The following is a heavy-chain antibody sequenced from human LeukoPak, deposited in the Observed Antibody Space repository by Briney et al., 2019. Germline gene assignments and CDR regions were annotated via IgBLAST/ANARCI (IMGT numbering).Heavy chain of an antibody. CDR3: AKMDSSGYYDFDY. D-gene: IGHD3-22*01. J-gene: IGHJ4*02. V-gene: IGHV3-23*01. CDR1: GFTFSNYA. Sequence: GGSLRLSCAASGFTFSNYAMSWVRQAPGKGLEWVSGISGSGGSTYYVDSVKGRFTISRDNSKNTLYLQMNSLRAEDTAVYYCAKMDSSGYYDFDYWGQGTLVTVSS. CDR2: ISGSGGST.